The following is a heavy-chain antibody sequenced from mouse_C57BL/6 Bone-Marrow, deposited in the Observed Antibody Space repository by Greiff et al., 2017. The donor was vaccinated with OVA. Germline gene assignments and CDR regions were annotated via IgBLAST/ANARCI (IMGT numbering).Heavy chain of an antibody. Sequence: VQLQQSGAELVMPGASVKLSCKASGYTFTSYWMHWVKQRPGQGLEWIGEIDPSDSYTNYNQKFKGKSTLTVDKSSSTAYMQLSSLTSEDSAVYYCARRYSNYVAWFAYWGQGTLVTVSA. J-gene: IGHJ3*01. CDR3: ARRYSNYVAWFAY. D-gene: IGHD2-5*01. CDR1: GYTFTSYW. V-gene: IGHV1-69*01. CDR2: IDPSDSYT.